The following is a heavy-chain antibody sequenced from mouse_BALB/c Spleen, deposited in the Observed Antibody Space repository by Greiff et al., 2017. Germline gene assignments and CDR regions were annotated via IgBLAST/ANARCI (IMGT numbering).Heavy chain of an antibody. V-gene: IGHV1-4*01. D-gene: IGHD1-1*01. CDR3: ARFPDYYGSSYAMDY. Sequence: VQLQQSGAELARPGASVKMSCKASGYTFTSYTMHWVKQRPGQGLEWIGYINPSSGYTNYNQKFKDKATLTADKSSSTAYMQLSSLTSEDSAVYYCARFPDYYGSSYAMDYWGQGTSVTVSS. CDR1: GYTFTSYT. J-gene: IGHJ4*01. CDR2: INPSSGYT.